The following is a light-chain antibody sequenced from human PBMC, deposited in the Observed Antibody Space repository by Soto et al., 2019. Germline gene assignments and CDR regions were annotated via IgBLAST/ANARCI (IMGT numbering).Light chain of an antibody. CDR2: AST. CDR1: SSNIGAGFD. Sequence: QSVLTQPPSVSGAPGQRVTISCSGNSSNIGAGFDVHWYQQLPGAAPKLLIYASTYRPSGVPDRFSGSKSDTSASLAITGLQIDDEADYYCQSYDTGLTGHVLFGGGTKLTVL. V-gene: IGLV1-40*01. J-gene: IGLJ2*01. CDR3: QSYDTGLTGHVL.